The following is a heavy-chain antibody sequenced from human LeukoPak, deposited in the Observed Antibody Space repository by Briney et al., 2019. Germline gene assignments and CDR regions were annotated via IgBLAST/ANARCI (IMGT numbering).Heavy chain of an antibody. Sequence: GGSLRLSCAASLFTLRGYAMSWVCQAPGKGLEWVSAISGGGGSTTYAEPVKGRFTISRDNSKNTLYLQMNSLRAEDTAVYYCAKGSRLGDPLYCSGGSCYGLFDYCGQGTLVTVSS. CDR1: LFTLRGYA. J-gene: IGHJ4*02. D-gene: IGHD2-15*01. V-gene: IGHV3-23*01. CDR2: ISGGGGST. CDR3: AKGSRLGDPLYCSGGSCYGLFDY.